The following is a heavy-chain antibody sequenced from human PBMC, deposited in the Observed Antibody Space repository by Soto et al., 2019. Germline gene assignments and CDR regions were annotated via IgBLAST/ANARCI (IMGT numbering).Heavy chain of an antibody. CDR1: VGSFSGYY. V-gene: IGHV4-34*01. CDR3: ARGAETDAFDI. Sequence: SETLSLTCAVYVGSFSGYYWIWIRQPPGKGLEWIGEINHSGSTNYNPSLKSRVTISVDTSKNQFSLKLSSVTAADTAVYYCARGAETDAFDIWGQGTMVTVSS. CDR2: INHSGST. J-gene: IGHJ3*02.